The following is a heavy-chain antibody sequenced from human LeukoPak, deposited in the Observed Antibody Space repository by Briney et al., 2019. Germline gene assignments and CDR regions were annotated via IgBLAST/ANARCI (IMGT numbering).Heavy chain of an antibody. V-gene: IGHV3-48*03. CDR2: ISSGGSTI. Sequence: PGGSLRLSCAASGFSFSSFEMSRVRQAPGKGLEWVSYISSGGSTIYYADSVKGRFTISRDNAKNSLYLQMNSLTAEDTAVYYCGRDPDSWGQGTVVTVSS. CDR1: GFSFSSFE. J-gene: IGHJ5*01. CDR3: GRDPDS.